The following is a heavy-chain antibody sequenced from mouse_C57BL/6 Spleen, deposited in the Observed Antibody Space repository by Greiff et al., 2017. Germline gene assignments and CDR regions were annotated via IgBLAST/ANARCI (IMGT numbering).Heavy chain of an antibody. CDR1: GYTFTSYG. J-gene: IGHJ3*01. V-gene: IGHV1-81*01. Sequence: VQLQQSGAELARPGASVKLSCKASGYTFTSYGISWVKQRTGQGLEWIGEIYPRSGNTYYNEKFKGKATLTADKSSSTAYMELRSLTSEDSAVYFCAPGRDPFAYCGQGTLVTVSA. CDR2: IYPRSGNT. CDR3: APGRDPFAY.